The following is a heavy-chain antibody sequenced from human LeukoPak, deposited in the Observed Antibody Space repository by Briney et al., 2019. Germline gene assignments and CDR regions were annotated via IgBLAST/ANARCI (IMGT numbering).Heavy chain of an antibody. J-gene: IGHJ5*02. V-gene: IGHV1-18*01. CDR1: GYTFTSYG. CDR3: ARDGEAYCGGDCFPFDP. D-gene: IGHD2-21*02. Sequence: ASVKVSCKASGYTFTSYGISWVRQAPGQGLEWMGWISAYNGNTNYAQKLQDRVTMTTDTSTSTAYVELRSLRSDDTAVYYCARDGEAYCGGDCFPFDPWGQGTLVTVSS. CDR2: ISAYNGNT.